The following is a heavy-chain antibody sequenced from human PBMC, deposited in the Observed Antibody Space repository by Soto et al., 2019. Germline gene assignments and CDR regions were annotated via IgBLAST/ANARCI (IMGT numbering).Heavy chain of an antibody. CDR2: ISSTSSSI. Sequence: GGSLRLSCAASGFTFSSYTMNWVRRAPGKGLEWVSSISSTSSSIYYADSVKGRFTISRDNARNSLSLQMNSLRAEDTGIYYCARLLSCSTTSCYTGDYWGQGTMVTVYS. J-gene: IGHJ4*02. CDR3: ARLLSCSTTSCYTGDY. D-gene: IGHD2-2*02. CDR1: GFTFSSYT. V-gene: IGHV3-21*01.